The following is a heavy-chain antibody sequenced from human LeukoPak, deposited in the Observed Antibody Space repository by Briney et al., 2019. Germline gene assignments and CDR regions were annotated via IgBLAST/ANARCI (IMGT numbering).Heavy chain of an antibody. V-gene: IGHV3-11*04. CDR1: GFTFSDYY. CDR2: ISSSGSTI. CDR3: AKAGGSSWAVLDY. D-gene: IGHD6-13*01. Sequence: GGSLRLSCAASGFTFSDYYMSWIRQAPGKGLEWVSYISSSGSTIYYADSVKGRFTISRDTSKNTLYLQMNSLRPEDTAVYYCAKAGGSSWAVLDYWGQGTLVTVSS. J-gene: IGHJ4*02.